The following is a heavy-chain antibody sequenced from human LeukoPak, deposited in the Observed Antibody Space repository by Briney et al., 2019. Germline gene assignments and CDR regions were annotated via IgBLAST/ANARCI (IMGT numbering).Heavy chain of an antibody. CDR2: NYYSGSN. D-gene: IGHD5-18*01. CDR3: ARHMGLGYSYGYPYFDY. V-gene: IGHV4-59*08. CDR1: GGFNSSYY. J-gene: IGHJ4*02. Sequence: AEPLSLTCTVSGGFNSSYYWSWLRQPPGRGLEGIGYNYYSGSNNYNPSLKSRVTISVDTSKNQFSLKLSSVPAADTAVYYCARHMGLGYSYGYPYFDYWGQGTLVTVSS.